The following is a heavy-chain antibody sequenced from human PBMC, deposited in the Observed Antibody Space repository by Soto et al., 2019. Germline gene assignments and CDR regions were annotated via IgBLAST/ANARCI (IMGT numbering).Heavy chain of an antibody. J-gene: IGHJ4*02. Sequence: PGGSLRLSCAASGFTFSSYWMHWVRQAPGKGLVWVSRINSDGSSTSYADSVKGRFTISRDNAKNTLYLQMNSLRAEDTAVYYCARAEGQLWLQYYWGQGTLVTVSS. V-gene: IGHV3-74*01. D-gene: IGHD5-18*01. CDR3: ARAEGQLWLQYY. CDR1: GFTFSSYW. CDR2: INSDGSST.